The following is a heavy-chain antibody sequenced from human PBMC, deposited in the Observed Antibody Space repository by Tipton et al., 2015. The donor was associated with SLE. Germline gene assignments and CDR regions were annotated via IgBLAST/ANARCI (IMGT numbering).Heavy chain of an antibody. CDR2: IYHSGIT. J-gene: IGHJ6*03. CDR1: GGSISSSDW. CDR3: ARIGAYTSSWYYYYMDV. V-gene: IGHV4-4*02. D-gene: IGHD6-13*01. Sequence: TLSLTCAVSGGSISSSDWWTWVRQPPGKGLEWVGEIYHSGITNYNPSLESQVTISVDKSKNQFSLRLTSVTAADTAVYYCARIGAYTSSWYYYYMDVWGKGTTVTVSS.